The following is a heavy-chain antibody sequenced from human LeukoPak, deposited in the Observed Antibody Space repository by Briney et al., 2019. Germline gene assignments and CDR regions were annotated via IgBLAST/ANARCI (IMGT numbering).Heavy chain of an antibody. CDR2: ITGGHYAT. CDR1: GFSFSSFA. D-gene: IGHD4-17*01. V-gene: IGHV3-23*01. Sequence: GGSLRLPCAASGFSFSSFAMTWVRQAPGKGLEWVSSITGGHYATYNTDSVKGRFTISRDNAKNTLYLQMNSLRADDTAIYYCTKDPNGDYIGAFDPWGQGTLVTVSS. CDR3: TKDPNGDYIGAFDP. J-gene: IGHJ5*02.